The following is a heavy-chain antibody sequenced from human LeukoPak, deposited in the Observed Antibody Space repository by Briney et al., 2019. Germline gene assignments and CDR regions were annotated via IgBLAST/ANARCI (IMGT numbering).Heavy chain of an antibody. CDR1: GYTFTSYG. J-gene: IGHJ4*02. D-gene: IGHD3-9*01. CDR3: ARYYDILTGYYPVDY. Sequence: ASVEVSCKASGYTFTSYGISWVRQAPGQGLEWMGWISAYNGNTNYAQKLQGRVTMTTDTSTSTAYMELRSLRSDDTAVYYCARYYDILTGYYPVDYWGQGTLVTVSS. CDR2: ISAYNGNT. V-gene: IGHV1-18*01.